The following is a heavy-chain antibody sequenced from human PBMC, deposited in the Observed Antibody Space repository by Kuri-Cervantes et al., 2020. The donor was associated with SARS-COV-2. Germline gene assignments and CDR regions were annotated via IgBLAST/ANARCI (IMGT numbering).Heavy chain of an antibody. CDR2: INSDGSSA. CDR1: GFTFSSYW. D-gene: IGHD3-22*01. V-gene: IGHV3-74*01. J-gene: IGHJ4*02. CDR3: ARGYDSSGYSIDY. Sequence: GESLKISCAASGFTFSSYWMHWVRQAPGKGLVWVSRINSDGSSASYADSVKGRFTISRDNAKNTLYLQMNSLRAEDTAVYYCARGYDSSGYSIDYWGQGTLVTVSS.